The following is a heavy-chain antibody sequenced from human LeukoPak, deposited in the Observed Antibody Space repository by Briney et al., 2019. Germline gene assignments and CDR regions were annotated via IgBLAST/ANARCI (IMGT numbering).Heavy chain of an antibody. D-gene: IGHD2-15*01. J-gene: IGHJ4*02. V-gene: IGHV3-23*01. CDR3: AKQLGYCSDGSCYFPY. CDR1: GFTFSSSD. Sequence: PGGSLRLSCAVSGFTFSSSDMSWVPQARGKGLEWVSAISNNGGYTYYADSVQGRFTISRDNSKSTLCLQMNSLRAEDTAVYYCAKQLGYCSDGSCYFPYWGQGTLVTVSS. CDR2: ISNNGGYT.